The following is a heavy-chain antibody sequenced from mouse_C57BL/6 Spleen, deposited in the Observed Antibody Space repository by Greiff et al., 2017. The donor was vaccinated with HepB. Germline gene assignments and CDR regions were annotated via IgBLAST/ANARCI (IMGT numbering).Heavy chain of an antibody. CDR3: ARLNDYDYSAMDY. CDR2: IYPRDGRT. J-gene: IGHJ4*01. Sequence: VKLVESGPELVKPGASVKLSCKASDYTFTSYDINWVKQRPGQGLEWIGWIYPRDGRTKYNEKFKGKATLTVDTSSSTAYMELHSLTSEDSAVYFCARLNDYDYSAMDYWGQGTSVTVSS. V-gene: IGHV1-85*01. CDR1: DYTFTSYD. D-gene: IGHD2-4*01.